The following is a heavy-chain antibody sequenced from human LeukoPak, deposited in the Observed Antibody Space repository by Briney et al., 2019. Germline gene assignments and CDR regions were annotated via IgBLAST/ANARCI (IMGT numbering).Heavy chain of an antibody. V-gene: IGHV1-2*02. CDR1: GYTFTGYY. CDR3: ARSIAAAGGDIDY. CDR2: INPNSGGT. D-gene: IGHD6-13*01. J-gene: IGHJ4*02. Sequence: ASVKVSCKASGYTFTGYYMHWVRQAPGQGLEWMGWINPNSGGTNYAQKFQGRVTMTRDTSISTAYMELSRLRSDDTAVYYCARSIAAAGGDIDYWGQRALVTVSS.